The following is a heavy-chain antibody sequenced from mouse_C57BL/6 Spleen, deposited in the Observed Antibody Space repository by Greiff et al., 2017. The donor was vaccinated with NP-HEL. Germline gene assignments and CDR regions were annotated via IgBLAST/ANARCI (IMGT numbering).Heavy chain of an antibody. V-gene: IGHV2-9*01. J-gene: IGHJ3*01. Sequence: VKLVESGPGLVAPSQSLSITCTVSGFSLTSYGVDWVRQPPGKGLEWLGGIWGGGSTNYNSALMSSLSISKDNSNSQVFLKMNSLQTDDTAMYYCAKWDQLGPFAYWGQGTLVTVSA. D-gene: IGHD4-1*02. CDR3: AKWDQLGPFAY. CDR2: IWGGGST. CDR1: GFSLTSYG.